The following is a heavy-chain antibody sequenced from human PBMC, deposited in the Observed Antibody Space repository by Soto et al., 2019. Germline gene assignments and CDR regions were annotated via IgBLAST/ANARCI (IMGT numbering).Heavy chain of an antibody. CDR3: AHSPGWYFLDY. V-gene: IGHV4-4*02. CDR2: IHHSGNT. CDR1: GASIITQNY. Sequence: SETLSLTCAVSGASIITQNYYNWVRQSPGKGLEWIGEIHHSGNTNFSPSLKSRVTLSVDTSKNQVSLRLSSVTAADTAIYYCAHSPGWYFLDYWGQGALVTVSS. D-gene: IGHD6-13*01. J-gene: IGHJ4*02.